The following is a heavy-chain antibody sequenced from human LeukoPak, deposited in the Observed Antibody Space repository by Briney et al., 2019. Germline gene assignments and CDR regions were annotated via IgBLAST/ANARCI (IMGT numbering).Heavy chain of an antibody. J-gene: IGHJ5*02. CDR3: ARETIFGFDP. V-gene: IGHV3-23*01. CDR2: ISGSGGST. CDR1: GFTFRSYP. Sequence: GGSLRLSCAASGFTFRSYPMTWVRQAPGKGLEWVSSISGSGGSTYYADSVKGRFTISRDNSKNTQDLEMNSLRVEDTAVYYCARETIFGFDPWGQGTLVTVSS. D-gene: IGHD3-3*01.